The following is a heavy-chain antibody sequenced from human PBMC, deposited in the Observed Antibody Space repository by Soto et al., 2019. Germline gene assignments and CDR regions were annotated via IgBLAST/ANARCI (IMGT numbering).Heavy chain of an antibody. CDR2: IKQDGSEK. J-gene: IGHJ6*02. CDR1: GFTFSSYW. CDR3: ARGFLEWLLGQYYYYGMDV. V-gene: IGHV3-7*01. Sequence: GGSLRLSCAASGFTFSSYWMSWVRQAPGKGLEWVANIKQDGSEKYYVDSVKGRFTISRDNAKNSLYLQMNSLRAEDTAVYYCARGFLEWLLGQYYYYGMDVWGQGTTVTVSS. D-gene: IGHD3-3*01.